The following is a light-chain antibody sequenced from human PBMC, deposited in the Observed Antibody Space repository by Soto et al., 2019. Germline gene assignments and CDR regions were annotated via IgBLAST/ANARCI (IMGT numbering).Light chain of an antibody. CDR1: QNIDSY. CDR3: QQSHSTPWT. V-gene: IGKV1-39*01. J-gene: IGKJ1*01. Sequence: DIQTTQSPSSLSASVGDRVTITCRASQNIDSYLNWYQQKPGKAPKLLIYAASTLQSGVPSRYSGSGSGTDFTITIGSLQPEDFATYYCQQSHSTPWTFGQGTKVEIK. CDR2: AAS.